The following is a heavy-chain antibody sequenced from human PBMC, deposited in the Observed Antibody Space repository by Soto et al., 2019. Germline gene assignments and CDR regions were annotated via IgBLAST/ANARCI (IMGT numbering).Heavy chain of an antibody. D-gene: IGHD1-26*01. CDR3: ARRYGGNFDY. CDR2: INHSGST. V-gene: IGHV4-34*01. Sequence: PSETLSLTCAVYGGSFIGYYWSWIRQPPGKGLEWIGEINHSGSTNYNPSLKSRVTISVDTSKNQFSLKLSSVTAADTAVYYCARRYGGNFDYWGQGTLVTVSS. J-gene: IGHJ4*02. CDR1: GGSFIGYY.